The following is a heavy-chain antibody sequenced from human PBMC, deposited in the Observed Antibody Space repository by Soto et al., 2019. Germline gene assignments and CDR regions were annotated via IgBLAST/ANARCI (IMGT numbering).Heavy chain of an antibody. CDR2: ISAYNGNT. CDR3: LFVAAGTFDY. D-gene: IGHD6-13*01. Sequence: AAVKVSCKASGYTFTSYGISWVRQAPGQGLEWMGWISAYNGNTNYAQKLQGRVTMTTDTSTSTAYMELRSLRSDDTAVYYCLFVAAGTFDYWGQGTLVTVSS. J-gene: IGHJ4*02. V-gene: IGHV1-18*01. CDR1: GYTFTSYG.